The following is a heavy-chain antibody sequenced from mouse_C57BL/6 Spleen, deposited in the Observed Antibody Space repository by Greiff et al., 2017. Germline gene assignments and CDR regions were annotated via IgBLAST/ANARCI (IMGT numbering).Heavy chain of an antibody. D-gene: IGHD1-1*01. CDR2: IRLKSDNYAT. CDR1: GFTFSNYW. V-gene: IGHV6-3*01. J-gene: IGHJ1*03. Sequence: EVHLVESGGGLVQPGGSMKLSCVASGFTFSNYWMNWVRQSPEKGLEWVAQIRLKSDNYATHYAESVKGRFTISRDDSKSSVYLQMNNLRAEDTGIYYCTDYYGSFYWYFDVWGTGTTVTVSS. CDR3: TDYYGSFYWYFDV.